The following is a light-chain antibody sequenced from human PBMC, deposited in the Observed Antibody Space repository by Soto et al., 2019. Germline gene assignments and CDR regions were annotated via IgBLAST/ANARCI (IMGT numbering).Light chain of an antibody. V-gene: IGKV3-20*01. CDR3: QQYGGSPQT. J-gene: IGKJ1*01. CDR2: GAS. CDR1: QSVSKY. Sequence: IGLTQSPGTLALSPGEGATLSCRASQSVSKYLAWYQQKPGQAPRLLIYGASSRATGIPDSFSGSGSGTDFTLIISRLEPEDFAVYYCQQYGGSPQTFGQGTKVEIK.